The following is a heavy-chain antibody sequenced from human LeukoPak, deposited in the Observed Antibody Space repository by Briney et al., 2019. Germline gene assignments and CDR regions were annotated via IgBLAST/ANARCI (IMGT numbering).Heavy chain of an antibody. CDR1: GGSISSYY. CDR2: IFYSGST. V-gene: IGHV4-59*08. CDR3: ARGLYYGSGSYYYFDY. J-gene: IGHJ4*02. Sequence: SETLSLTCTVSGGSISSYYWSWIRQPPGKGLEWIGYIFYSGSTNYNPSLKSRVTISVDTSKNQVSLKLRSVTAADTAVYYCARGLYYGSGSYYYFDYWGQGTLVTVSS. D-gene: IGHD3-10*01.